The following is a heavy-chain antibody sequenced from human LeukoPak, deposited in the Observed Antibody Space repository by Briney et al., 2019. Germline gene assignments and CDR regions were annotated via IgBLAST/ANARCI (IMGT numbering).Heavy chain of an antibody. Sequence: PSETLSLTCAVYGGSFSGYYWSWIRQPPGKGLEWIGEINHSGSTNYNPSLKSRVTISVDTSKNQFSLKLSSVTAADTAVYYCAREVRDSSGLYYFDYWGQGTLVTVSS. J-gene: IGHJ4*02. CDR1: GGSFSGYY. CDR3: AREVRDSSGLYYFDY. V-gene: IGHV4-34*01. D-gene: IGHD3-22*01. CDR2: INHSGST.